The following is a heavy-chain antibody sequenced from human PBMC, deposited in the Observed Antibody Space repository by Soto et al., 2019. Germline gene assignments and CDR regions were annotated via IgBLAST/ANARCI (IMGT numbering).Heavy chain of an antibody. CDR1: RFTFSTYW. CDR3: ARDYDFWSGRDYYYYYYMDV. D-gene: IGHD3-3*01. V-gene: IGHV3-7*01. J-gene: IGHJ6*03. Sequence: GGSLRLSCAASRFTFSTYWMSWVRQAPGKGLEWVANIKQDGSEKYYVDSVKGRFTISRDNAKNSLYLQMNSLRAEDTAVYYCARDYDFWSGRDYYYYYYMDVWGKGTTVTVSS. CDR2: IKQDGSEK.